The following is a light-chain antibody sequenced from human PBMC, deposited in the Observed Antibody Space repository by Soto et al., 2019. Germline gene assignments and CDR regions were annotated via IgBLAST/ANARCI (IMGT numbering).Light chain of an antibody. CDR3: QQYGSSQYT. CDR1: QSVSTN. J-gene: IGKJ2*01. V-gene: IGKV3D-15*01. Sequence: EIVMTQSPASLSVPPGERATLSCRASQSVSTNFAWYLQKPGQAPRLVIYGGSTRAIGIPARFSGSGSGTDFTLTISRLEPEDFAIYYCQQYGSSQYTFGQGTKVDIK. CDR2: GGS.